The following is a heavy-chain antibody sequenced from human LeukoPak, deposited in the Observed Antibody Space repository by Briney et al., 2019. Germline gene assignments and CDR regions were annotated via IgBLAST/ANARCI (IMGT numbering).Heavy chain of an antibody. J-gene: IGHJ4*02. CDR2: ISSSGSTI. D-gene: IGHD1-26*01. Sequence: SGGSLRLSCAASGFTFSDYYMSWIRQAPGKGLEWVSYISSSGSTIYYADSVKGRFTISRDNAKNSLYLQMNSLRAEDTAVYYCARDKIVGATHLDYWGQGTLVTVSS. CDR3: ARDKIVGATHLDY. V-gene: IGHV3-11*04. CDR1: GFTFSDYY.